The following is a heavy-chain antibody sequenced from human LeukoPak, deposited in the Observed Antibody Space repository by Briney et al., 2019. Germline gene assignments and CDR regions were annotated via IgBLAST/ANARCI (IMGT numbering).Heavy chain of an antibody. CDR2: IYHSGST. J-gene: IGHJ6*03. D-gene: IGHD4-23*01. V-gene: IGHV4-38-2*01. CDR1: GYSISSGYY. Sequence: SETLSLTCAVSGYSISSGYYWGWLRQPPGKGLEWIGSIYHSGSTYYNPSLKSRVTISVDTSKNQFSLKLSSVTAADTAVYYCARLYYGGITYYYYYMDVWGKGTTVTVSS. CDR3: ARLYYGGITYYYYYMDV.